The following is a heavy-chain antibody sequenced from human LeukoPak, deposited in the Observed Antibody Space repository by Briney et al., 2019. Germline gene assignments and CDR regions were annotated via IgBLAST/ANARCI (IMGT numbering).Heavy chain of an antibody. CDR1: GYTFTSYG. CDR2: ISAYNGNT. CDR3: ARDQGVRRYFDWLLSGPDSFDY. Sequence: ASVKVSCKASGYTFTSYGISWVRQAPGQGLEWMGWISAYNGNTNYAQKLQGRVTMTTDTSTSTAYMELRSLRSGDTAVYYCARDQGVRRYFDWLLSGPDSFDYWGQGTLVTVSS. V-gene: IGHV1-18*01. J-gene: IGHJ4*02. D-gene: IGHD3-9*01.